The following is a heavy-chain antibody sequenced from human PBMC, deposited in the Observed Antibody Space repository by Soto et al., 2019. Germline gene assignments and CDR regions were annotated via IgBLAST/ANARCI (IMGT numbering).Heavy chain of an antibody. CDR3: ARDSYDILTVQKRYVVY. Sequence: GGSLRVSCAASGFSFEDYTMHWVRHGPGKGPEWISLISWDGGRTLFLDSVMGRFIISRDNNKNSLYLQMNSLTTEDTALYYCARDSYDILTVQKRYVVYLGQG. CDR1: GFSFEDYT. V-gene: IGHV3-43*01. D-gene: IGHD3-9*01. J-gene: IGHJ4*02. CDR2: ISWDGGRT.